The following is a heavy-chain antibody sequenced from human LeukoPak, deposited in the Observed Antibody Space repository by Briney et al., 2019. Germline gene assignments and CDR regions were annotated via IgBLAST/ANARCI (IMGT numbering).Heavy chain of an antibody. CDR2: IFYSGIT. CDR3: TRFCVGGSCQSGPDY. V-gene: IGHV4-39*07. D-gene: IGHD2-15*01. Sequence: SETLSLTCTVSGGSISSNSYHWGWTRQPPGKGLEWIGSIFYSGITYYNPTLKSRVTMSVDTSGNQFSLMLNFVTAADTAVYYCTRFCVGGSCQSGPDYWGQGTLVTVSS. J-gene: IGHJ4*02. CDR1: GGSISSNSYH.